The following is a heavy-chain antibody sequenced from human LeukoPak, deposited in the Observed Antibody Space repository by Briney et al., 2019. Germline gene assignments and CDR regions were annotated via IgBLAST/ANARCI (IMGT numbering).Heavy chain of an antibody. CDR2: IYYSGST. CDR3: ARDNNYDYYMDV. CDR1: GGSISSYY. J-gene: IGHJ6*03. Sequence: SETLSLTCTVSGGSISSYYWSWIRQPPGKGLEWIGYIYYSGSTNHNPSLKSRVTISVDTSKNQFSLKLSSVTAADTAVYYCARDNNYDYYMDVWGKGTTVTVSS. V-gene: IGHV4-59*01.